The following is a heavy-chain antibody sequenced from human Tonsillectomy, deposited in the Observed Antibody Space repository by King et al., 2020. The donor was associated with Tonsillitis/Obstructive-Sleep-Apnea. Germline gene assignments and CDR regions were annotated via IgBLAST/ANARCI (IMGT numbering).Heavy chain of an antibody. D-gene: IGHD4-11*01. V-gene: IGHV3-30*04. Sequence: QLVQSGGGVVQPGRSLRLSCAASGFTFSSYAMHWVRQAPGKGLEWVAVISYDGSNKYYADSVKGRFTISRDNSKNTLDLQMNSLRAEDTAVYYCAREGCYSNYLDYWGQGTLATVPS. CDR2: ISYDGSNK. J-gene: IGHJ4*02. CDR3: AREGCYSNYLDY. CDR1: GFTFSSYA.